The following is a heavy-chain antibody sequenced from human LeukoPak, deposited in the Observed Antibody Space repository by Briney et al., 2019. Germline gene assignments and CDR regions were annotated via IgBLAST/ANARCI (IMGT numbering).Heavy chain of an antibody. CDR3: AKADCGSTGCYTLDF. CDR1: GFTFSHYT. Sequence: GGSLRLSCAASGFTFSHYTMHWVRQTPDKGLEWVALISDDGGAKYNADSVKGRFTISRDNSRNSVFLQTNSLTYEDTAVYYCAKADCGSTGCYTLDFWGQGTLVTVSS. V-gene: IGHV3-30-3*01. D-gene: IGHD2-2*02. J-gene: IGHJ4*02. CDR2: ISDDGGAK.